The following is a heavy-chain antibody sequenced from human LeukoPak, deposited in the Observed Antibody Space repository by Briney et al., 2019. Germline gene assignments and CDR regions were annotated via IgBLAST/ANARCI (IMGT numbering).Heavy chain of an antibody. CDR2: IYHGGST. CDR3: ARHRPYYYGSGSKWGFDY. Sequence: SETLSLTCAVSGGSISSSNWWSWVRQPPGKGLEWIGEIYHGGSTNYNPSLKSRVTISVDTSKNQFSLKLSSVTAADTAVYYCARHRPYYYGSGSKWGFDYWGQGTLVTVSS. J-gene: IGHJ4*02. V-gene: IGHV4-4*02. CDR1: GGSISSSNW. D-gene: IGHD3-10*01.